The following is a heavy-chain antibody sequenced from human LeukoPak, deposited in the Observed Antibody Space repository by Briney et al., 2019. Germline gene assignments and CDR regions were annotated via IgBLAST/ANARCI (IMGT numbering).Heavy chain of an antibody. J-gene: IGHJ4*02. V-gene: IGHV4-59*01. CDR1: GASISSYY. D-gene: IGHD3-22*01. CDR3: ARVSSGYYYVYDY. CDR2: IYYSGST. Sequence: PSETLSLTCTVSGASISSYYWSWIRQPPGKGLEWIGYIYYSGSTNYNPSLKSRVTISVDTSKNQFSLKLSSVTAADTAVYYCARVSSGYYYVYDYWGQGTLVTVSS.